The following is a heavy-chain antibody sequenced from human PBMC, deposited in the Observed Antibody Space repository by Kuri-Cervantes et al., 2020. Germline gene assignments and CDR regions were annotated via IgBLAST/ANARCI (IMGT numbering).Heavy chain of an antibody. J-gene: IGHJ4*02. CDR1: GFTFDGYA. CDR3: ARGVLAYGSGSYYNALLDY. Sequence: GGSLRLSCAASGFTFDGYAMHWVRQVPGKGLEWVPGISWKSLNIGYADSVKGRFTISRDNAKNTLYLQMNSLRAEDTAVYYCARGVLAYGSGSYYNALLDYWGQGTLVTVSS. V-gene: IGHV3-9*01. D-gene: IGHD3-10*01. CDR2: ISWKSLNI.